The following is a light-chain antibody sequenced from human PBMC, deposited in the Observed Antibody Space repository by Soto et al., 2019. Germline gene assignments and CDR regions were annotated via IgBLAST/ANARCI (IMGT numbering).Light chain of an antibody. CDR1: QSVSSSY. J-gene: IGKJ1*01. V-gene: IGKV3-15*01. CDR2: GAS. CDR3: QQYKSWPPIT. Sequence: EIVLTQSPGTLSLSPGERATLSCRASQSVSSSYLAWYQQKPGQAPRLLIYGASTRATGTPARFSGSGSGTEFTLTISSLQSEDFAVYYCQQYKSWPPITFGQGTKVDIK.